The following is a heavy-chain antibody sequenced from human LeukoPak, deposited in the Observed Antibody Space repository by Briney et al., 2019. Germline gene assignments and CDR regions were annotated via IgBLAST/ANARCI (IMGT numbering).Heavy chain of an antibody. J-gene: IGHJ4*02. V-gene: IGHV4-34*01. CDR1: GGSFSGYY. Sequence: ASETLSLTCAVYGGSFSGYYWSWIRQPPGKGLEWIGEINHSGSTNYNPSLKSRVTISVDTSKNQFSLKLSSVTAADTAVYYCASIAVAGFDYWGQGTLVTVSS. CDR3: ASIAVAGFDY. CDR2: INHSGST. D-gene: IGHD6-19*01.